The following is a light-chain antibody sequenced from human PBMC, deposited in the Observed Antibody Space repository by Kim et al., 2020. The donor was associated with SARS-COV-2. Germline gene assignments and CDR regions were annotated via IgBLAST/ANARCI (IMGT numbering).Light chain of an antibody. V-gene: IGLV3-25*03. Sequence: SYELTQPPSVSVSPGQTARITCSGDALSKQYAHWFQQKPGQAPVLLIYKDSKRPSEIPERFSGSSSGTTVTLTVSGVQAEDEADYYCQSADSSANYWVFGGGTQLTVL. CDR1: ALSKQY. J-gene: IGLJ2*01. CDR3: QSADSSANYWV. CDR2: KDS.